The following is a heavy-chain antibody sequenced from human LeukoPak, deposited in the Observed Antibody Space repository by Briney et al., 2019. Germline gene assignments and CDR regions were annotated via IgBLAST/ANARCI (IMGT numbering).Heavy chain of an antibody. CDR1: GGSISSGGYY. CDR2: IYYSGST. D-gene: IGHD3-22*01. CDR3: ASTTYYYDSSGYSFDY. V-gene: IGHV4-31*03. J-gene: IGHJ4*02. Sequence: SETLSLTCTVSGGSISSGGYYWSWIRQHPGKGLEWIGYIYYSGSTYNNPSLKSRVTISVDTSKNQFSLKLSSVTAADTAVYYCASTTYYYDSSGYSFDYWGQGTLVTVSS.